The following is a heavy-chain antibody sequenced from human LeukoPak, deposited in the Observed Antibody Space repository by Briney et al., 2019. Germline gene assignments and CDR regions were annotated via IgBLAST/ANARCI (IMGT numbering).Heavy chain of an antibody. CDR1: GFTFSSYG. V-gene: IGHV3-30*02. D-gene: IGHD2-8*01. CDR2: IRDDGSNK. Sequence: QPGGSLRLSCAASGFTFSSYGMHWVRQAPGKGLEWVAFIRDDGSNKYYADSVKGRFTISRDNSKNTLYLQMNSLRAEDTAVYYCAKECTNGVRLHYWGQGTLVTVSS. CDR3: AKECTNGVRLHY. J-gene: IGHJ4*02.